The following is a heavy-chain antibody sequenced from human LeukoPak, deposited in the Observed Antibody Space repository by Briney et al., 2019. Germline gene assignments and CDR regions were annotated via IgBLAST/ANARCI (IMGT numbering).Heavy chain of an antibody. CDR3: ARGRGDYYDSFRYFDY. J-gene: IGHJ4*02. CDR2: INHSGST. CDR1: GGSFSGYY. V-gene: IGHV4-34*01. D-gene: IGHD3-22*01. Sequence: SETLSLTCAVYGGSFSGYYWSWIRQPPGKGLEWIGEINHSGSTNYNPSLKSRVTISVDTSKNQFSLKLSSVTAADTAVYYCARGRGDYYDSFRYFDYWGQGTLVTVSS.